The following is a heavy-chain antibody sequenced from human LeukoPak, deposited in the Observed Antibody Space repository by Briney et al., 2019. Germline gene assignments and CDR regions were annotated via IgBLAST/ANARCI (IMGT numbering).Heavy chain of an antibody. Sequence: SGPALVKPTQTPTLTCTFSGFSLSTSGMRVSWIRQPPGKALEWLARIDWADDKFYSTSLKTRLPISKDTSKNQVVLTMTNMDPVDTATYYCARARGYSYGYFDYWGQGTLVTVSS. J-gene: IGHJ4*02. CDR2: IDWADDK. CDR3: ARARGYSYGYFDY. V-gene: IGHV2-70*04. D-gene: IGHD5-18*01. CDR1: GFSLSTSGMR.